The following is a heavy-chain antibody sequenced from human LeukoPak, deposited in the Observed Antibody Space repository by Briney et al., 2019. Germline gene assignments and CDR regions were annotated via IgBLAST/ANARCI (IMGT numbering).Heavy chain of an antibody. CDR2: IYYSGSST. Sequence: PQTLSLTCTLSRGTTSGFSWTCVRHPPGRELGWVGSIYYSGSSTKYNPSLKGRVTISVDTSKGQLSLSLNSATAADTAVYYCARSSRHFYGSGTNLTPWPAGMDVWGQGTTVTVSS. CDR3: ARSSRHFYGSGTNLTPWPAGMDV. V-gene: IGHV4-59*01. J-gene: IGHJ6*02. D-gene: IGHD3-10*01. CDR1: RGTTSGFS.